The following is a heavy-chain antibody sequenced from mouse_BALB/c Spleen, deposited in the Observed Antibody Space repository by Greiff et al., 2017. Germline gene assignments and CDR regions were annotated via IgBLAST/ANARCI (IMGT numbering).Heavy chain of an antibody. V-gene: IGHV1-9*01. CDR3: ERFINAMDY. CDR2: ILPGSGST. CDR1: GYTFRSYW. D-gene: IGHD1-2*01. J-gene: IGHJ4*01. Sequence: QVQLQQSGAELMKPGASVKLSCKASGYTFRSYWIEWVKQRPGHGLEWIGEILPGSGSTNYNEKFKGKATFTADTSSNTAYMQLSSLTSEDSAVCYYERFINAMDYWGQGTSVTVSS.